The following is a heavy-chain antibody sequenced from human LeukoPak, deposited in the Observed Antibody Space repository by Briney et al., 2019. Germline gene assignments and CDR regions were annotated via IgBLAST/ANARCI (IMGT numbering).Heavy chain of an antibody. Sequence: SVNVSCKASGYTFTSYGFTWVRQAPGQGLEWMGGIIPIFGTANYAQKFQGRVTITAVESMSTAYMELSSLRSEDTAVYYCARGWLAETMVVTPYNYWGQGTLVTVSS. D-gene: IGHD4-23*01. CDR1: GYTFTSYG. J-gene: IGHJ4*02. CDR2: IIPIFGTA. CDR3: ARGWLAETMVVTPYNY. V-gene: IGHV1-69*13.